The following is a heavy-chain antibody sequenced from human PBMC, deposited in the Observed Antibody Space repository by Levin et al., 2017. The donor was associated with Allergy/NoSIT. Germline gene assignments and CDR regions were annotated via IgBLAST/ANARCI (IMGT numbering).Heavy chain of an antibody. CDR3: ARDLFGGSLYYFDY. D-gene: IGHD2-15*01. CDR1: GGSISSYY. CDR2: IYYSGST. J-gene: IGHJ4*02. Sequence: TSETLSLTCTVSGGSISSYYWSWIRQPPGKGLEWIGYIYYSGSTNYNPSLKSRVTISVDTSKNQFSLKLSSVTAADTAVYYCARDLFGGSLYYFDYWGQGTLVTVSS. V-gene: IGHV4-59*01.